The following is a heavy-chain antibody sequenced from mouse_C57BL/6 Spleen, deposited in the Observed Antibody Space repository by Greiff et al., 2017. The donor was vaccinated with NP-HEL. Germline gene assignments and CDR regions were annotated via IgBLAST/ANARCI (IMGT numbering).Heavy chain of an antibody. CDR2: IYPGSGNT. CDR3: ARKSDYFDY. V-gene: IGHV1-76*01. CDR1: GYTFTSYW. J-gene: IGHJ2*01. Sequence: VQLQQPGTELVKPGASVKLSCKASGYTFTSYWMHWVKQRPGQGLEWIARIYPGSGNTYYNEKFKGKATLTAEKSSSTAYMQLSSLTSEDSAVYFCARKSDYFDYWGQGTTLTVSS.